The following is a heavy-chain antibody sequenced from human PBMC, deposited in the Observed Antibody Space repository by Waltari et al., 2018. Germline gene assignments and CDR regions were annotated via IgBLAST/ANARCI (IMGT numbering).Heavy chain of an antibody. CDR3: ARSRITMIVVVTDWYFDL. D-gene: IGHD3-22*01. Sequence: SSGYYWGWIRQPPGKGLEWIGSIYHSGSTYYNPSLKSRVTISVDTSKNQFSLKLSSVTAADTAVYYCARSRITMIVVVTDWYFDLWGRGTLVTVSS. V-gene: IGHV4-38-2*01. CDR2: IYHSGST. CDR1: SSGYY. J-gene: IGHJ2*01.